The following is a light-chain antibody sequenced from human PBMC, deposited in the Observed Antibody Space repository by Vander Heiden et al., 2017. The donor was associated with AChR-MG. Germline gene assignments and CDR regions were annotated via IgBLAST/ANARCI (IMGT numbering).Light chain of an antibody. CDR1: QSVNTW. CDR3: QQDDNKIYT. J-gene: IGKJ2*01. CDR2: KSS. Sequence: DIQMTQSPSTLSAYVGDRVTITCRASQSVNTWLAWYQQKPGKAPKLLIYKSSFLESGVPSRFSGSGFGTEFSLTISSLQPDDFATYYCQQDDNKIYTFGQGTKLEIK. V-gene: IGKV1-5*03.